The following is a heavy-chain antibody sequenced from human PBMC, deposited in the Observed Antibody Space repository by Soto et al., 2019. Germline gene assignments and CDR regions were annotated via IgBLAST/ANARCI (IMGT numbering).Heavy chain of an antibody. V-gene: IGHV3-53*01. CDR1: GFTVSSNY. J-gene: IGHJ4*02. Sequence: PGGSLRLSCAASGFTVSSNYMSWVRQAPGKGLEWVSVIYSGGSTYYADSVKGRFTISRDNSKNTLYLQMNSLRAEDTAVYYCARGLTEDFWSGYYSHEYYFDYWGQGTLVTVSS. CDR3: ARGLTEDFWSGYYSHEYYFDY. D-gene: IGHD3-3*01. CDR2: IYSGGST.